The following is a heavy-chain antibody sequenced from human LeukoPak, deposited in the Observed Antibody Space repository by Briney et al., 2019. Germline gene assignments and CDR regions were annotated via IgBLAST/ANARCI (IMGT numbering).Heavy chain of an antibody. J-gene: IGHJ5*02. CDR1: GFTFSSYA. CDR2: ISGSGGST. D-gene: IGHD1-26*01. CDR3: AKHPSGSYYRWFDP. V-gene: IGHV3-23*01. Sequence: PGGSLRLSCAASGFTFSSYAMSWVRQAPGQGLEWVSAISGSGGSTYYADSVKGRFTISRDNSKNTLYLQMNSLRADDTAVYYCAKHPSGSYYRWFDPWGQGTLVTVSS.